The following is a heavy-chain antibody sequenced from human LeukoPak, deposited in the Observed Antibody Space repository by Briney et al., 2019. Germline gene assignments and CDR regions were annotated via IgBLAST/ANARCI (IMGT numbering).Heavy chain of an antibody. Sequence: GASVTVSCKASGFTFTVYYIHWVRQAPGQGLEGMGIINPNGGSTRYAQKFQGRVTMTRDMSTSTIYMELSSLRSEDTALFYCVRARCSGGSCYFFDSWGQGTLVTVSS. CDR1: GFTFTVYY. V-gene: IGHV1-46*01. CDR3: VRARCSGGSCYFFDS. J-gene: IGHJ4*02. D-gene: IGHD2-15*01. CDR2: INPNGGST.